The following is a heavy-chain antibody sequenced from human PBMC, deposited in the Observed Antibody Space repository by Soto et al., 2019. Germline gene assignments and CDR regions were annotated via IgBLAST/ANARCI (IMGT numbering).Heavy chain of an antibody. CDR1: GFSFNTYV. V-gene: IGHV3-30*18. CDR3: AKGLALMADH. D-gene: IGHD2-21*01. J-gene: IGHJ4*02. Sequence: PGGSLRLSCTDSGFSFNTYVMDWVRQAPGKELEWVARILYDGSKEYYADPVKGRFTISRDNSKNTLYLQMDRLRVEDTAVYFCAKGLALMADHWGQGTPVTVSS. CDR2: ILYDGSKE.